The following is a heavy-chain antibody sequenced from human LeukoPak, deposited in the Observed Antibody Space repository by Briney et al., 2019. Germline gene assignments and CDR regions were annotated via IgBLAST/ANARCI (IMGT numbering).Heavy chain of an antibody. J-gene: IGHJ4*02. Sequence: SVKVSCKASGGTFSSYAISWVRQAPGQGLEWMGRIIPILGIANYAQKFQGRVTITADKSTSTAYMELSSLRSEDTAVYYCEYCSSTSCRCFDYWGQGTLVTVSS. CDR2: IIPILGIA. D-gene: IGHD2-2*01. CDR3: EYCSSTSCRCFDY. V-gene: IGHV1-69*04. CDR1: GGTFSSYA.